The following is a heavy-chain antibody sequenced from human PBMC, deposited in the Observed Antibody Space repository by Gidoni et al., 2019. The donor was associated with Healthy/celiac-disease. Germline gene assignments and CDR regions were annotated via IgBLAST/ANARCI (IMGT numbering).Heavy chain of an antibody. Sequence: QVQLQESGPGLVKPSQTLSLTCTVSGGSISSGDYYWRWIRQPPGKGLEWIGYIYYSGSTYYNPSLKSRVTISVDTSKNQFSLKLSSVTAADTAVYYCARDEGRRWLQPGAFDIWGQGTMVTVSS. CDR1: GGSISSGDYY. J-gene: IGHJ3*02. CDR3: ARDEGRRWLQPGAFDI. CDR2: IYYSGST. V-gene: IGHV4-30-4*01. D-gene: IGHD5-12*01.